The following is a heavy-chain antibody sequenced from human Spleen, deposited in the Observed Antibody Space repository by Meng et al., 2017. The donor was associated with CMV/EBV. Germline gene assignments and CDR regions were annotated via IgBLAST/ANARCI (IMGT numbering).Heavy chain of an antibody. CDR2: ISPNSGGA. J-gene: IGHJ5*02. V-gene: IGHV1-2*02. Sequence: YHFTGYYIHWVRQAPGQGLEWMGWISPNSGGANYAQKFQGRVTMTRDTAINTAYMELSSLRSDDTAVYYCARGLEGAARGRRAFDPWGQGTLVTVSS. D-gene: IGHD3-16*01. CDR1: YHFTGYY. CDR3: ARGLEGAARGRRAFDP.